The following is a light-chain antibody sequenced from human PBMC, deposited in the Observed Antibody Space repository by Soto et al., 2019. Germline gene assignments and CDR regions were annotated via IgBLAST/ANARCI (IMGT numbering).Light chain of an antibody. CDR2: GAS. CDR1: QSSGSN. CDR3: HQYDSWT. J-gene: IGKJ1*01. V-gene: IGKV3-20*01. Sequence: EIVLTQSPATLSLSPGERATLSCKTSQSSGSNLAWYQQKPGQAPRLLIYGASSRATGIPDRFSGSGSGTDFTLTISRLEPEDFAVYYCHQYDSWTFGQGTKVDIK.